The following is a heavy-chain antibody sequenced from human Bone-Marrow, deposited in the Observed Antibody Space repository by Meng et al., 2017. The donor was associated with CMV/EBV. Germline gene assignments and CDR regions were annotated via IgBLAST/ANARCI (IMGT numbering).Heavy chain of an antibody. V-gene: IGHV4-61*05. CDR2: IYYSGST. CDR1: GGSISSSSYY. CDR3: ARGLGSGSYSDY. D-gene: IGHD3-10*01. Sequence: SETLSLTCTVSGGSISSSSYYWGWIRQPPGKGLEWIGYIYYSGSTNYNPSLKSRVTISVDTSKNQFSLKLSSVTAADMAVYYCARGLGSGSYSDYWGQGTLVTVSS. J-gene: IGHJ4*02.